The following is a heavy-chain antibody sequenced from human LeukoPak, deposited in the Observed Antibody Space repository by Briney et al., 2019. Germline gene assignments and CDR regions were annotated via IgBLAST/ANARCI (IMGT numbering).Heavy chain of an antibody. CDR2: ISIYNTIT. CDR3: ARGSGSYSYFDC. V-gene: IGHV1-18*01. D-gene: IGHD3-10*01. Sequence: ASVKVSCKASGYTFTNYGTTWVRQAPGQGLEWMGYISIYNTITNDAQNLQGRVTLTTDTSTSTAYMELRSLRSDDTAVYYCARGSGSYSYFDCWGQGALVTVSS. J-gene: IGHJ4*02. CDR1: GYTFTNYG.